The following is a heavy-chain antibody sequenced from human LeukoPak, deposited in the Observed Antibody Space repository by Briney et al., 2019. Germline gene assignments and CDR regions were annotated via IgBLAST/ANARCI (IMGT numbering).Heavy chain of an antibody. D-gene: IGHD4-11*01. CDR2: ISSSSSTI. CDR1: GFTFSSYS. J-gene: IGHJ4*02. Sequence: TGGSLRLSCAASGFTFSSYSMNWVRQAPGKGLEWVSYISSSSSTIYYADSVKGRFTISRDNAKNSLYLQMNSLRAEDTAVYYCARDWGYSNYAGGVDYWGQGTLVTVSS. CDR3: ARDWGYSNYAGGVDY. V-gene: IGHV3-48*04.